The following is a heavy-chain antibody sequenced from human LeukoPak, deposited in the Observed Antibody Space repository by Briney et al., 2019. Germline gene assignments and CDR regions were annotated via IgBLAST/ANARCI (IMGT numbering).Heavy chain of an antibody. Sequence: ETLSLTCTVSGGSINGYYWSWTRQPPGKGLEWVSAVGAGGGSTYYADSVKGRFTISRDNSKNTLSLEMNSLRADDTAVYYCAKGTTGYGSGYGMDVWGKGTTVTVSS. J-gene: IGHJ6*04. CDR3: AKGTTGYGSGYGMDV. D-gene: IGHD3-10*01. V-gene: IGHV3-23*01. CDR2: VGAGGGST. CDR1: GGSINGYY.